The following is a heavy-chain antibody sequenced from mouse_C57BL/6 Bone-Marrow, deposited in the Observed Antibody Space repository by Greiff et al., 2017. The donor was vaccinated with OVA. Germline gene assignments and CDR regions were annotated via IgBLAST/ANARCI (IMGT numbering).Heavy chain of an antibody. J-gene: IGHJ2*01. Sequence: EVQLQQSGAELVRPGASVKLSCTASGFNIKDDYMHWVKQRPEQGLEWIGWIDPENGDTEYASKFQGKATITADPSSNTAYLQLSSLTSEDTAVYYCTSYGNCDYWGQGTTLTVSS. CDR2: IDPENGDT. V-gene: IGHV14-4*01. CDR1: GFNIKDDY. D-gene: IGHD2-1*01. CDR3: TSYGNCDY.